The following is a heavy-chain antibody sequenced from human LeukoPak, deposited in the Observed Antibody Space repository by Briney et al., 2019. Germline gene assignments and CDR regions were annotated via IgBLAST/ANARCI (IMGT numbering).Heavy chain of an antibody. CDR2: IYHTGAT. CDR1: GYSISSGYF. Sequence: SETLSLTCAVSGYSISSGYFWVWIRQPPGKGLEWIGSIYHTGATYYNPSLRSPVTISVDTSKNEFSLELNSVTAADAAVYYCARDLGLTISDNWLDPWGQGTLVTVSS. J-gene: IGHJ5*02. CDR3: ARDLGLTISDNWLDP. V-gene: IGHV4-38-2*02. D-gene: IGHD3-9*01.